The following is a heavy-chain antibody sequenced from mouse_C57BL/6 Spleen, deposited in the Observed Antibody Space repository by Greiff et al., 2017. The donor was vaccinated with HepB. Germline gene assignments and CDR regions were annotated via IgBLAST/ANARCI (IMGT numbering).Heavy chain of an antibody. CDR2: IDPSDSYT. CDR1: GYTFTSYW. Sequence: QVQLQQPGAELVKPGASVKLSCKASGYTFTSYWMQWVKQRPGQGLEWIGEIDPSDSYTNYNQKFKGKATLTVDPSSSTAYMQLSSLTSEDSAVYHCARYNRDAMDYWGQGTSVTVSS. CDR3: ARYNRDAMDY. D-gene: IGHD1-3*01. V-gene: IGHV1-50*01. J-gene: IGHJ4*01.